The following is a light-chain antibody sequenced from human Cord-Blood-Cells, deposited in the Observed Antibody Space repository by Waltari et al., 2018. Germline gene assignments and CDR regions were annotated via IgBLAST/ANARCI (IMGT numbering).Light chain of an antibody. V-gene: IGKV3-20*01. Sequence: DIVLTQSPGTLSLSPGARATLSCRASQRVSSSYLAWYQQKPGQAPRLLIYGASSRATGIPDRFSGSGSGTDFTLTISRLEPEDFAVYYCQQYGSSRTFGQGTKVEIK. J-gene: IGKJ1*01. CDR2: GAS. CDR3: QQYGSSRT. CDR1: QRVSSSY.